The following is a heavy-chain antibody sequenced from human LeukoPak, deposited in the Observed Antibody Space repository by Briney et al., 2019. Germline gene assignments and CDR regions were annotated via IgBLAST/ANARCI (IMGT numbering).Heavy chain of an antibody. Sequence: GGSLRLSCAASGLTFSSYSMNWVRQAPGKGLEWVSSISSSSSYIYYADSVKGRFTISRDNAKNSLYLQMNSLRAEDTAVYYCARDDNWNDVGFDYWGQGTLVTVSS. CDR1: GLTFSSYS. J-gene: IGHJ4*02. CDR2: ISSSSSYI. CDR3: ARDDNWNDVGFDY. V-gene: IGHV3-21*01. D-gene: IGHD1-1*01.